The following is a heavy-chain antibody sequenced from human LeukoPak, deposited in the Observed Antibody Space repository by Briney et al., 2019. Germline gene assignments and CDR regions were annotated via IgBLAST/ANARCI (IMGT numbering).Heavy chain of an antibody. J-gene: IGHJ6*03. CDR2: ISSNGGST. V-gene: IGHV3-64*01. Sequence: TGGSLRLSCGASGFTFSSYAMHWVRQAPGKGLEYVSAISSNGGSTYYANSVKGRFTISRDNSKNTLYLQMGSLRAEDMAVYYCARVGCSSTSCPYYYYYMDVWGKGTTVTVSS. CDR3: ARVGCSSTSCPYYYYYMDV. D-gene: IGHD2-2*01. CDR1: GFTFSSYA.